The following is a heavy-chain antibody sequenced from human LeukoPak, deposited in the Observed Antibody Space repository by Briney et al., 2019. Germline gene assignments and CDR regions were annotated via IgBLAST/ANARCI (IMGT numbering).Heavy chain of an antibody. D-gene: IGHD3-3*01. CDR1: GYSISSGYY. Sequence: SETLSLTCAVSGYSISSGYYWGWIRQPPGKGLEWIGSIYYSGSTYYNPSLKSRVTISVDTSKNQFSLKLSSVTAADTAVYYCARDYYDFWSGYYLVFDYWGQGTLVTVSS. CDR2: IYYSGST. V-gene: IGHV4-38-2*01. J-gene: IGHJ4*02. CDR3: ARDYYDFWSGYYLVFDY.